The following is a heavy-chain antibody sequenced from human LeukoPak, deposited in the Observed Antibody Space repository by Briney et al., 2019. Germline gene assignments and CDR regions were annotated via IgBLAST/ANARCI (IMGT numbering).Heavy chain of an antibody. V-gene: IGHV3-15*01. D-gene: IGHD3-10*01. Sequence: PGGSLRLSCAASGFTFSNTWMNWVRQAPGKGLEWVGRIQGKTDGGTTEYAAPVKGRFTISRDDSKTTLYLQMNSLKTEDTAVYYCATLTVRGVINIWGQGTLVTVSS. CDR3: ATLTVRGVINI. CDR1: GFTFSNTW. J-gene: IGHJ4*02. CDR2: IQGKTDGGTT.